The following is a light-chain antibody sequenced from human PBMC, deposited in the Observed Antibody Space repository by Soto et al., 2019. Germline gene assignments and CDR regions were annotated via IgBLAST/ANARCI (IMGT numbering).Light chain of an antibody. Sequence: EIVLTQSPGTLSFSPGERATLSCRASQSVSSSYLAWYQQKPGQAPRLLIFGASSRATGIPDRFSGSGSGTDFTLTISRVEPEDFAVYYCQQYGSSLITFGQGTRLEIK. CDR1: QSVSSSY. V-gene: IGKV3-20*01. CDR3: QQYGSSLIT. CDR2: GAS. J-gene: IGKJ5*01.